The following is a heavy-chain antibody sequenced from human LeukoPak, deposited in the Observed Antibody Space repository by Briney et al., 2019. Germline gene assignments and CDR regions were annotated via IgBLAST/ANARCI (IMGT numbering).Heavy chain of an antibody. D-gene: IGHD4-17*01. CDR3: ARVKDPNYGDYDY. CDR1: GYTFTSYD. J-gene: IGHJ4*02. CDR2: MNPNSGNT. Sequence: ASVKVSCKASGYTFTSYDINWVRQATGQGLEWMGWMNPNSGNTGYAQKFQGRVTMTRNTSISTAYMELSSLRSEDTAVYYCARVKDPNYGDYDYWGQGTLVTVSS. V-gene: IGHV1-8*01.